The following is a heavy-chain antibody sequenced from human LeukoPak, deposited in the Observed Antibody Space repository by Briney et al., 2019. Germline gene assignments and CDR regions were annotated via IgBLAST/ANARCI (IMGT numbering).Heavy chain of an antibody. CDR3: ARGFPPGSGSRGSHAFDV. CDR1: EMSFSAYY. CDR2: INYGGST. D-gene: IGHD6-19*01. V-gene: IGHV4-34*01. Sequence: PSETLSLTCAVSEMSFSAYYWNWIRQSPGRGLEWIGEINYGGSTKYTPSLEGRGTILIDASKNQFSLKLTSVTAADTAVYYCARGFPPGSGSRGSHAFDVWGQGTMVTVSS. J-gene: IGHJ3*01.